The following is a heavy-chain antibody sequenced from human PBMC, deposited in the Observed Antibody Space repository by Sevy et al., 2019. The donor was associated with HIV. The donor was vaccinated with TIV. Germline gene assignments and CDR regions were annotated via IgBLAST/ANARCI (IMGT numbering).Heavy chain of an antibody. D-gene: IGHD3-16*02. CDR1: GFTFSTYW. Sequence: GGSLRLSCAASGFTFSTYWMTWVRQAPGKGLELVANIKQDGTEKYYVDSVKGRFTISRDNAKKSLYLQLDSLGAEDTAVYYCARALADWGSFHYSLWGQGTLVTVSS. J-gene: IGHJ4*02. V-gene: IGHV3-7*01. CDR3: ARALADWGSFHYSL. CDR2: IKQDGTEK.